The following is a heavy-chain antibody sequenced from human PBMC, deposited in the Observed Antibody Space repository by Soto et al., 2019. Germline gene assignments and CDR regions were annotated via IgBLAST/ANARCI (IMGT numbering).Heavy chain of an antibody. CDR1: GYPFTSYG. D-gene: IGHD6-19*01. CDR3: ARDLAVALIDY. J-gene: IGHJ4*02. V-gene: IGHV1-18*01. CDR2: ISAYNGNT. Sequence: VQLVHSEAEVRSPGPSVRASSKAFGYPFTSYGTTWVRLAPGKGLDGMGWISAYNGNTKYEQKLQGRVPMTTDTSTSTAYMELRSLRSDDTAVYSCARDLAVALIDYCGQGTLVTVSS.